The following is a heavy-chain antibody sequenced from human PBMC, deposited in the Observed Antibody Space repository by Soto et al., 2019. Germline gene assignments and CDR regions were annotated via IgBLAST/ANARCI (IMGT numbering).Heavy chain of an antibody. CDR2: ISSSSTI. V-gene: IGHV3-48*02. CDR3: AREIRYYYDSSGRRPFDY. J-gene: IGHJ4*02. D-gene: IGHD3-22*01. CDR1: GFTFSSYS. Sequence: PGGSLRLSCAASGFTFSSYSMNWVRQAPGKGLEWVSYISSSSTIYYADSVKGRFTISRDNAKNSLYLQMNSLRDEDTAVYYCAREIRYYYDSSGRRPFDYWGQGTLVTVSS.